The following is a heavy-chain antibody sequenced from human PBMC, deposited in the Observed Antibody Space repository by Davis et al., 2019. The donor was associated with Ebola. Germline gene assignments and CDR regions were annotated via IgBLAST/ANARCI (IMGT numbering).Heavy chain of an antibody. CDR2: IYWNDDK. CDR3: ARIDSGSSWSRDYYYGMDV. Sequence: SGPTLVKPTQTLTLTCTFSGFSLSTSGVGVGWIRQPPGKALEWLALIYWNDDKRYSPSLKSRLTITKDTSKNQVVLTMTNMDPVDTATYYCARIDSGSSWSRDYYYGMDVWGQGTTVTVSS. V-gene: IGHV2-5*01. CDR1: GFSLSTSGVG. D-gene: IGHD6-13*01. J-gene: IGHJ6*02.